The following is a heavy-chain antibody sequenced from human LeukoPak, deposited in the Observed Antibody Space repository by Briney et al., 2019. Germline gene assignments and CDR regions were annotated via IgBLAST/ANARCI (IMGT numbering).Heavy chain of an antibody. Sequence: ASVKVSCKASGYTFTGYGISWVRQAPGQGLEWMGWISAYNGNTNYAQKLQGRVTMTTDTSTSTAYMELRSLRSDDTAVYYCARDSSSWYYYYGMDVWGQGTTVTVSS. CDR2: ISAYNGNT. CDR1: GYTFTGYG. J-gene: IGHJ6*02. D-gene: IGHD6-13*01. CDR3: ARDSSSWYYYYGMDV. V-gene: IGHV1-18*01.